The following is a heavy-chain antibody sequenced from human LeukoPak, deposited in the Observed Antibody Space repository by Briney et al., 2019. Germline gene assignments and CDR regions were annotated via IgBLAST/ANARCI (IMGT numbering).Heavy chain of an antibody. CDR1: GYTFTGYY. CDR2: INPNSGGT. J-gene: IGHJ4*02. Sequence: ASVKDSCKASGYTFTGYYMHWVRQAPGQGLEWMGRINPNSGGTNYAQKFQGRVTITRDTSISTAYMELSRLRSDDTAVYYCARGRGIAAAGTRIDYWGQGTLVTVSS. D-gene: IGHD6-13*01. V-gene: IGHV1-2*06. CDR3: ARGRGIAAAGTRIDY.